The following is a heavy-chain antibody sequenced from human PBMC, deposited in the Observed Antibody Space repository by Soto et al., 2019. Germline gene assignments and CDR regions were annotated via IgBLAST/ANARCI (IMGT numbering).Heavy chain of an antibody. CDR3: AREDSIIIKAVSEF. Sequence: VGSLRLSCTFSVFAFNNYGINCVRHAPGKGLEWVSSISKGDYTYYSDSVKGRFAISRDNAKSSVSLQMNTLRVEDTAVYYCAREDSIIIKAVSEFWGQGTLVTVSS. CDR1: VFAFNNYG. CDR2: ISKGDYT. V-gene: IGHV3-21*01. D-gene: IGHD3-22*01. J-gene: IGHJ4*02.